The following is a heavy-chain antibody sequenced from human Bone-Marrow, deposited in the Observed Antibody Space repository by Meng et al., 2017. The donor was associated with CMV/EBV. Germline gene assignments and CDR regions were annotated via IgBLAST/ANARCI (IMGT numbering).Heavy chain of an antibody. D-gene: IGHD1-26*01. V-gene: IGHV5-10-1*01. J-gene: IGHJ4*02. CDR3: ARLRSTAWYYDY. Sequence: KGSGFSFTSYWISLVRQMPGKGLEWMGRIDPSDSYTSYSPSFQGHVTISAGKSINTAYLQWSSLKASDTAVYYCARLRSTAWYYDYWGQGTLVTVSS. CDR1: GFSFTSYW. CDR2: IDPSDSYT.